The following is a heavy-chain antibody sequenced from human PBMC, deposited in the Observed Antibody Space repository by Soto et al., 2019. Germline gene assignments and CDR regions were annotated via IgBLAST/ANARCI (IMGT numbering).Heavy chain of an antibody. CDR3: ARDRKPDVYLGNY. J-gene: IGHJ4*02. CDR2: ISNSGTIT. CDR1: GFIFSDYY. Sequence: GGSLRLSCAASGFIFSDYYMGWFRQAPGKGLEWVSYISNSGTITYFADSVKGRFTISRDNAENSVHLQMNSLRAEDTAMYYCARDRKPDVYLGNYWGQGIQVTVSS. D-gene: IGHD1-26*01. V-gene: IGHV3-11*01.